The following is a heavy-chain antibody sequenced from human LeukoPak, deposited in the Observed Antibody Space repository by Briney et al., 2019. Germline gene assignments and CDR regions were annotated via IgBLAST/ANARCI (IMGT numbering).Heavy chain of an antibody. J-gene: IGHJ4*02. CDR1: GFTFNYG. CDR2: IRYEGRSK. Sequence: GGSLRLSCAASGFTFNYGMHWVRQAPGKGLEWVAFIRYEGRSKYFADSVKGRFTISRDNSKKTLYLQMNSLRAEDTAVYYCAKDGDYATAGTFDYWGQGTLVTVSS. D-gene: IGHD4-17*01. CDR3: AKDGDYATAGTFDY. V-gene: IGHV3-30*02.